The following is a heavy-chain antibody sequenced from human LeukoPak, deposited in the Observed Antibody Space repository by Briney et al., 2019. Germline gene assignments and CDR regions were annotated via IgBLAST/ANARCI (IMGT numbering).Heavy chain of an antibody. V-gene: IGHV4-4*07. CDR3: ARGIAAAPNQGCFDY. Sequence: SETLSLTCSVSGGSISSYYWSWIRQPAGKELEWIGRVYTSGDTDYNPSLGSRVTVSLDTSKNQFSLKLSSVTAADTAVYYCARGIAAAPNQGCFDYWGQGTLVTVSS. J-gene: IGHJ4*02. D-gene: IGHD6-13*01. CDR1: GGSISSYY. CDR2: VYTSGDT.